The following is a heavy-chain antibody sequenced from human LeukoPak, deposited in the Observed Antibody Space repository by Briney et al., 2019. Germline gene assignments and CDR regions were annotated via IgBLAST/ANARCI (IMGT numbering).Heavy chain of an antibody. CDR2: ISSSSSYI. CDR3: ARLNYYDSKGPDAFDI. CDR1: GFTFSSYS. J-gene: IGHJ3*02. V-gene: IGHV3-21*01. Sequence: GGSLRLSCAASGFTFSSYSMNWVRQAPGKGLEWVSSISSSSSYIYYADSVKGRFTISRDNAKNSLYLQMNSLRAEDTAVYYCARLNYYDSKGPDAFDIWGQGTMVTVSS. D-gene: IGHD3-22*01.